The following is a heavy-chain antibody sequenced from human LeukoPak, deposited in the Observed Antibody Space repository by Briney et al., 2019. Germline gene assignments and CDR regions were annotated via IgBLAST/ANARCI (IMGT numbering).Heavy chain of an antibody. J-gene: IGHJ5*02. Sequence: GGSLRLSCAASGFTVSNNYMRWVRQAPGKGLEWVSSIYSRGSTSYVDSVKGRFTISRDNSKNTLFLQMNSLRVEDTAVYYCARDYYGPWGQGTLVTVS. V-gene: IGHV3-66*03. CDR2: IYSRGST. D-gene: IGHD3-22*01. CDR3: ARDYYGP. CDR1: GFTVSNNY.